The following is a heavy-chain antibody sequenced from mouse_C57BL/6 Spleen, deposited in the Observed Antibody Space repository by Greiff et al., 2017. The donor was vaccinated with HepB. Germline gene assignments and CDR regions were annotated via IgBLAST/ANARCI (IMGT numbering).Heavy chain of an antibody. D-gene: IGHD4-1*01. CDR3: ARELGRRWYFDV. V-gene: IGHV1-50*01. CDR2: IDPSDSYT. Sequence: QVQLQQSGAELVKPGASVKLSCKASGYTFTSYWMQWVKQRPGQGLEWIGEIDPSDSYTNYNQQFKGKATLTVDTSSSTAYMQLSSLTSEDSAVYYCARELGRRWYFDVWGTGTTVTVSS. CDR1: GYTFTSYW. J-gene: IGHJ1*03.